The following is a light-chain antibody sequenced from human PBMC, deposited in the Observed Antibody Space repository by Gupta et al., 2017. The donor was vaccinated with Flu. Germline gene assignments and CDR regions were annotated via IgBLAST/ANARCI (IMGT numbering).Light chain of an antibody. CDR3: QAWDTGTYV. CDR1: NLGQKY. V-gene: IGLV3-1*01. Sequence: SYELTQPPSVSVSPGQTAIITCSGDNLGQKYISWYKHKPGQSPVVIVYQDNKRASGIPGRFSGSNSGSTATLTISETQAMDEADYYCQAWDTGTYVFGAGTKVTVL. J-gene: IGLJ1*01. CDR2: QDN.